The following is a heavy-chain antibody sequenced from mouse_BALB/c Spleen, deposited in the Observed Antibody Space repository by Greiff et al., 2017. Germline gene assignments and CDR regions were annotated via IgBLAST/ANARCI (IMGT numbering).Heavy chain of an antibody. V-gene: IGHV5-4*02. D-gene: IGHD2-1*01. CDR3: ARGDYGNAWFAY. J-gene: IGHJ3*01. Sequence: EVNVVESGGGLVKPGGSLKLSCAASGFTFSDYYMYWVRQTPEKRLEWVATISDGGSYTYYPDSVKGRFTISRDNAKNNLYLQMSSLKSEDTAMYYCARGDYGNAWFAYWGQGTLVTVSA. CDR1: GFTFSDYY. CDR2: ISDGGSYT.